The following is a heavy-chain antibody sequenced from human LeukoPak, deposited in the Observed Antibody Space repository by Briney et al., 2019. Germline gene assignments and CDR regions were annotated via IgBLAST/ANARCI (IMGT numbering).Heavy chain of an antibody. V-gene: IGHV1-18*04. CDR2: ISAYNGNT. CDR3: AKDRLRLGEFSDFDY. Sequence: EASVKVSCKASGYTFTSYGISWVRQAPGQGLEWMGWISAYNGNTNYAQKLQGRVTMTTDTSTSTAYMELRSLRSDDTAVYYCAKDRLRLGEFSDFDYWGQGTLVTVPS. D-gene: IGHD3-16*01. J-gene: IGHJ4*02. CDR1: GYTFTSYG.